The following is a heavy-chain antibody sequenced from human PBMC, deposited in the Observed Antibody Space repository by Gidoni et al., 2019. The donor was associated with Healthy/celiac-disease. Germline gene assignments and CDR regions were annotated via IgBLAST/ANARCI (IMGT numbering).Heavy chain of an antibody. CDR3: ARRGELSYYYGMDV. Sequence: QVQLVQSGAEVKKPGSSVRVPCNASRGTLRSYAIRWVRQSPGQGLEWMGGIIPIGGTANYAQKFQGRVTITADESTSTAYMELSSLRSEDTAVYYCARRGELSYYYGMDVWGQVTTVTVSS. J-gene: IGHJ6*02. V-gene: IGHV1-69*01. D-gene: IGHD3-16*02. CDR1: RGTLRSYA. CDR2: IIPIGGTA.